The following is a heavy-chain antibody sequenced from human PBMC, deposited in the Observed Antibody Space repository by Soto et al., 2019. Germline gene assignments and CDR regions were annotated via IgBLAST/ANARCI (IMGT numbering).Heavy chain of an antibody. CDR3: SRVGGYSPNWFDS. D-gene: IGHD3-22*01. CDR2: IYHSGST. CDR1: GGSINSGGYS. V-gene: IGHV4-30-2*01. J-gene: IGHJ5*01. Sequence: SETLSLTCAGSGGSINSGGYSWSWIRQPPGKGLEWIGYIYHSGSTYYNPSLKSRVTISVDRSKNQFSLKLSSVTAADTAVYYCSRVGGYSPNWFDSWGQGTLVTISS.